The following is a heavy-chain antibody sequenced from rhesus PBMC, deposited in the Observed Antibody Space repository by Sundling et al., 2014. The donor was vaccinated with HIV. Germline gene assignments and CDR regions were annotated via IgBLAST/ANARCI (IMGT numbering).Heavy chain of an antibody. CDR2: INPRNGDT. J-gene: IGHJ3*01. CDR1: GYTFTTYK. CDR3: ARGDYCSAIYCYGEGAFDF. V-gene: IGHV1-200*01. D-gene: IGHD2-27*01. Sequence: QVQLVQSGAEVKKPGASVKLSCKASGYTFTTYKIDWVRQAPGQGLEWMGWINPRNGDTGYAQKFQGRVSMTTDTSTSTAYMELSSLRSEDTAVYYCARGDYCSAIYCYGEGAFDFWGQGLRVTVSS.